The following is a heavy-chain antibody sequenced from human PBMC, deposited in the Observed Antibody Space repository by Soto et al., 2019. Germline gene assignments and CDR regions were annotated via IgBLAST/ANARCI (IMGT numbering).Heavy chain of an antibody. Sequence: EVQLVESGGGLVQPGRSLRLSCAASGFTSDDYAMHWVRQAPGKGLEWVSGISWNSGSIGYADSVKGRFTISRDNAKNSLYLHMNSLRAEDTALYYCARSDYYYYYMAVWGKGTTVTVSS. V-gene: IGHV3-9*02. CDR1: GFTSDDYA. CDR2: ISWNSGSI. CDR3: ARSDYYYYYMAV. J-gene: IGHJ6*03.